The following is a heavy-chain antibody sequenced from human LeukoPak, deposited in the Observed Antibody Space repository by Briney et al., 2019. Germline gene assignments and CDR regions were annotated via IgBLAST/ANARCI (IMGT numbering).Heavy chain of an antibody. CDR3: ATLRGGEWLPSGY. CDR1: GGSFSGYY. V-gene: IGHV4-34*01. CDR2: INHSGST. Sequence: SETLSLTCAVYGGSFSGYYWSWIRQPPGKGLEWIGEINHSGSTNYNPSLKSRVTISVDTSKNQFSLKLSSVTAADTAVYYCATLRGGEWLPSGYWGQGTLVTVSP. D-gene: IGHD6-19*01. J-gene: IGHJ4*02.